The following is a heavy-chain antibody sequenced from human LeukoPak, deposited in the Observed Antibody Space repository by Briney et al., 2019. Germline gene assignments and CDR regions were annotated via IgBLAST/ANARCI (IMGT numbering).Heavy chain of an antibody. V-gene: IGHV3-49*03. Sequence: GGSLELSVTAPEFTFRDYAISWFRQAPGKGLDWLGFIRNKAYGGTAEYAASVKGRFAISRDDSKTIAYLQMNSLKTEDIAVYYCTREKRYFDWFQADYWGQGTLVTVSS. J-gene: IGHJ4*02. D-gene: IGHD3-9*01. CDR2: IRNKAYGGTA. CDR1: EFTFRDYA. CDR3: TREKRYFDWFQADY.